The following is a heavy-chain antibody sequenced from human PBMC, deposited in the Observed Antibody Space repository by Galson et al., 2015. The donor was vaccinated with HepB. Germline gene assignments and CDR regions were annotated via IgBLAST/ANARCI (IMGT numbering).Heavy chain of an antibody. V-gene: IGHV1-46*03. J-gene: IGHJ6*02. Sequence: SVTVSCKASGSTFTSYYTNWVRQAPGQGLEWMGIINPSGGSTSYAQKFQGRVTMTRDTSTSTVYMELSSLRSEDTAVYYCASQDGAAAVTSVHMDVWGQGTTVTVSS. CDR2: INPSGGST. CDR3: ASQDGAAAVTSVHMDV. D-gene: IGHD6-13*01. CDR1: GSTFTSYY.